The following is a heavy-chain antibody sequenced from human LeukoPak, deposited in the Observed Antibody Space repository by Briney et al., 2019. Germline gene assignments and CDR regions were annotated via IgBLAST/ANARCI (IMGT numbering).Heavy chain of an antibody. CDR2: IYYSGST. CDR3: ARDSGDV. J-gene: IGHJ6*02. V-gene: IGHV4-59*01. CDR1: GGSISSYY. Sequence: SETQSLTCTVSGGSISSYYWSWIRQPPGKGLEWIGYIYYSGSTNYNPSLKSRVTISVDTSKNQFSLKLSSVTVADTAVYYCARDSGDVWGQGTTVTVSS.